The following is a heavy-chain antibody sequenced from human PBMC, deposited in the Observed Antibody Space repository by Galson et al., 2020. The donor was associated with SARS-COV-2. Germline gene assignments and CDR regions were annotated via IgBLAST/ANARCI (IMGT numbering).Heavy chain of an antibody. D-gene: IGHD3-3*01. CDR2: INDGGNA. CDR1: VGSFSGYY. CDR3: ARVGVSGSIDY. V-gene: IGHV4-34*01. J-gene: IGHJ4*02. Sequence: SETLSLTCGVSVGSFSGYYWGWIRQPPGKGLEWMGEINDGGNANYNPSHKSRVSITIDTSKRHFSLELTSVTAADTAVYYCARVGVSGSIDYWGQGALISVSS.